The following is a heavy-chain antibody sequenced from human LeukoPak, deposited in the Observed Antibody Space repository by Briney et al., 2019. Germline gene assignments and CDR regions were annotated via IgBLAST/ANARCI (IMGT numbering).Heavy chain of an antibody. CDR2: IKSKTDGGTT. V-gene: IGHV3-15*01. D-gene: IGHD3-22*01. J-gene: IGHJ4*02. CDR3: TRDYYDSSGYMD. Sequence: GGSLRLSCVASGFTFSNAWMSWVRQAPGKGLEWVGRIKSKTDGGTTDYAAPVKGRFTISRDDSKNTLYLQMNSLKTEDTAVYYCTRDYYDSSGYMDWGQGTLVTVSS. CDR1: GFTFSNAW.